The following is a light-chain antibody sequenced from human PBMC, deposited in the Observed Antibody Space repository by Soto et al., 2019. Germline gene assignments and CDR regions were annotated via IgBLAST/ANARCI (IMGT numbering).Light chain of an antibody. CDR3: CSYTTSNTRQIV. Sequence: QSALTQPASVSGSHRQSITLSCTGTSSDVGGYNYVSWYQQHPGKAPKFMIYDVSNRPSGVSNRFSGSKSGNTASLTISGLQAEDEADYYCCSYTTSNTRQIVFGTGTKVTVL. J-gene: IGLJ1*01. CDR2: DVS. V-gene: IGLV2-14*01. CDR1: SSDVGGYNY.